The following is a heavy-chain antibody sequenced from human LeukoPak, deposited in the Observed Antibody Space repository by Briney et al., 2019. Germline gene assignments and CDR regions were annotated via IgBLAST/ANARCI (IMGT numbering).Heavy chain of an antibody. D-gene: IGHD2-2*01. CDR3: ARDICSSTSCYVHYFDS. CDR2: VSGDGVST. V-gene: IGHV3-43*02. J-gene: IGHJ4*02. Sequence: GGSLRLSCTASGFIFEDYAIHWVRQAPGKGLEWVSVVSGDGVSTFYGDSVKGRFTISRDNSKNSLYLHMNSLRPEDTALYYCARDICSSTSCYVHYFDSWGQGTLVTVSS. CDR1: GFIFEDYA.